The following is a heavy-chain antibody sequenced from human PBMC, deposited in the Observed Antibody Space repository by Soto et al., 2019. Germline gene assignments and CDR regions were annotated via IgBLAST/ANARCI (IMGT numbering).Heavy chain of an antibody. Sequence: EVQLVQSGAEVKKPGESLRISCKGSGYSFSTYWIGWLRQMPGKGLEWMAIIYPADSDTRYSPSFQDQVTISADKSIITAYLQWSSLKASDTAMYYGARLRDGVNAFNWFDPWGQGTLVTVSS. CDR2: IYPADSDT. D-gene: IGHD2-21*01. V-gene: IGHV5-51*01. CDR3: ARLRDGVNAFNWFDP. J-gene: IGHJ5*02. CDR1: GYSFSTYW.